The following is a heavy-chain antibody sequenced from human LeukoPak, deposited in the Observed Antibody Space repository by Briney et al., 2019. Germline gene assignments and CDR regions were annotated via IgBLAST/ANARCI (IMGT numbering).Heavy chain of an antibody. J-gene: IGHJ4*02. CDR3: VRPGPSGSYAY. D-gene: IGHD1-26*01. CDR1: AYSFTNYW. V-gene: IGHV5-10-1*01. CDR2: IDPGDSQT. Sequence: GESLKISCKGSAYSFTNYWISWVRQMPGKGLEWMGRIDPGDSQTNYSPSFQGHVTISADKSISTAYLQWSSLKASDTAVYYCVRPGPSGSYAYWGPGTLVIVSS.